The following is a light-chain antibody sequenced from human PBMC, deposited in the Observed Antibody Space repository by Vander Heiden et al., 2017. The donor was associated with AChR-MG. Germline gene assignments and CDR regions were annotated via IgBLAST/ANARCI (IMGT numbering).Light chain of an antibody. V-gene: IGKV1-39*01. CDR3: QQSYSTPHT. Sequence: DIQMTQSPSSLSASVGDRVTITCRASQTISSYLNWYQQRPGKAPKLLIYAASRVQTGVPSRFSGSGSGTDFTLTISSLQPEDFVTYYCQQSYSTPHTFGQGTKLEIK. CDR1: QTISSY. CDR2: AAS. J-gene: IGKJ2*01.